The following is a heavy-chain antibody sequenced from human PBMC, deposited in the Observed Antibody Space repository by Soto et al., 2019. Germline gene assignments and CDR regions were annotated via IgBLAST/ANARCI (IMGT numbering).Heavy chain of an antibody. Sequence: EVQLVESGGGLVKPGGSLRLSCAASGFTFSSYSMNWVRQAPGKGLEWVSSISSSSSYIYYADSVKGRFTISRDNAKNSLYLQMNSLRAEDTAVYYCARDCSSTSCYLKDDYWGQGTLVTVSS. D-gene: IGHD2-2*01. CDR1: GFTFSSYS. CDR3: ARDCSSTSCYLKDDY. J-gene: IGHJ4*02. CDR2: ISSSSSYI. V-gene: IGHV3-21*01.